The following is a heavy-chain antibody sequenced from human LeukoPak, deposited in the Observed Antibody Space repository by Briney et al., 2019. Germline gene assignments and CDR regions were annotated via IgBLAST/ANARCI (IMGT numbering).Heavy chain of an antibody. V-gene: IGHV1-2*02. CDR1: GYTFTGYY. Sequence: ASVKVSCKASGYTFTGYYMHWVRQTPGQGLEWMGWINPNSGGTNYAQKFQGRVTMTRDTSISTAYMELSRLRSDDTAVYYCARDPSGNDAFDIWGQGTMVTVSS. CDR3: ARDPSGNDAFDI. J-gene: IGHJ3*02. CDR2: INPNSGGT. D-gene: IGHD6-19*01.